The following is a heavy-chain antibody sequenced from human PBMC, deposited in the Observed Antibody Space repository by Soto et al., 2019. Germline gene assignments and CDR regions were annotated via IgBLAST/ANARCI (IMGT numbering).Heavy chain of an antibody. V-gene: IGHV1-18*01. CDR1: GYTFTSYG. CDR3: ARERRRQYYYDSSGYQLAAFDI. CDR2: ISAYNGNT. J-gene: IGHJ3*02. D-gene: IGHD3-22*01. Sequence: EASVKVSCKASGYTFTSYGISWVRQAPGQGLEWMGWISAYNGNTNYAQKLQGRVTMTTDTSTSTAYMELRSLRSDDTAVYYCARERRRQYYYDSSGYQLAAFDIWGQGTMVTVSS.